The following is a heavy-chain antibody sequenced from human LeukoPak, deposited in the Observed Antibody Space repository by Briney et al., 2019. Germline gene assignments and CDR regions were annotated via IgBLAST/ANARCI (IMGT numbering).Heavy chain of an antibody. J-gene: IGHJ5*02. V-gene: IGHV1-2*02. CDR1: GYTFTYYY. CDR2: INPNSGGT. D-gene: IGHD3-10*01. Sequence: GASVKVSCRASGYTFTYYYIHWVRQAPGQGLEWMGWINPNSGGTNYAQKFQGRVTMTRDTSISTAYMEMSRLTSGDTAVYYCARFDTMIWEVGAWGQGTLVTVSS. CDR3: ARFDTMIWEVGA.